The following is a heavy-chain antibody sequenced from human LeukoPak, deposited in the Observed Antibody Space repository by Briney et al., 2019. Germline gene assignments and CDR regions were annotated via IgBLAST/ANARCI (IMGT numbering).Heavy chain of an antibody. Sequence: GGSLRLSCAASGFTFSSYGKHWVRQAPGKGLEWVAVIWYDGSNKYYADSVKGRFTISRDNSKNTLYLQMNSLRAEDTAVYYCARAGTEAEGYNSDYFDYWGQGTLVTVSS. CDR1: GFTFSSYG. J-gene: IGHJ4*02. CDR2: IWYDGSNK. D-gene: IGHD5-24*01. CDR3: ARAGTEAEGYNSDYFDY. V-gene: IGHV3-33*01.